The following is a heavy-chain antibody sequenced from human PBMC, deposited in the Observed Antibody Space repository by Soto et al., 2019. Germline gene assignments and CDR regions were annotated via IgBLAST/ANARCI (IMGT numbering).Heavy chain of an antibody. CDR1: GYTFTSYD. CDR2: MNANSGNT. CDR3: ARDRGVVVPAAFDY. Sequence: ASVKVSCKASGYTFTSYDINWVRQATGQGLEWMGWMNANSGNTNYAQKFQGRVTITRDTSTSTAYMELSSLRSEDTAVYYCARDRGVVVPAAFDYWGQGTLVTVSS. J-gene: IGHJ4*02. V-gene: IGHV1-8*01. D-gene: IGHD2-2*01.